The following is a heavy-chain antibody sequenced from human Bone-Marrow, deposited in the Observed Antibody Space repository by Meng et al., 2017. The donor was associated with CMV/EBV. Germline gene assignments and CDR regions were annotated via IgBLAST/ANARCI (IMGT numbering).Heavy chain of an antibody. CDR2: ISAYNGNT. D-gene: IGHD2-2*02. Sequence: ASVKVSCKASGGTFSSYAISWVRQAPGQGLEWMGWISAYNGNTNYAQKLQGRVTMTTDTSTSTAYMELRSLRSDDTAVYYCARASPDTRKGYCSSTSCYNYYYYYGMDVWGQGTTVTVSS. CDR1: GGTFSSYA. V-gene: IGHV1-18*01. CDR3: ARASPDTRKGYCSSTSCYNYYYYYGMDV. J-gene: IGHJ6*02.